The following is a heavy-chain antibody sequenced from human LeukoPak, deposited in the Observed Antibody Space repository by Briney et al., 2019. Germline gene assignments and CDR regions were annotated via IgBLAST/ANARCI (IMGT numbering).Heavy chain of an antibody. V-gene: IGHV3-7*01. CDR1: GFTFSSYW. Sequence: GGSLRLSCAASGFTFSSYWMSWVRQAPGKGLEWVSNIKQDGSQKYYVDSVKGRFTISRDKAKNSLYLQMNSLRAEDTAVYYCARDALVTMVRGVINYWGQGTLVTVSS. J-gene: IGHJ4*02. CDR2: IKQDGSQK. D-gene: IGHD3-10*01. CDR3: ARDALVTMVRGVINY.